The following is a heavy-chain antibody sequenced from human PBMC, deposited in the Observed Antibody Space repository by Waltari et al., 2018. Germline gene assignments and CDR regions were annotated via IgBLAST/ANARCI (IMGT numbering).Heavy chain of an antibody. J-gene: IGHJ4*02. CDR1: GFTFSNFW. CDR3: ARYYDGSGSDDHFDY. CDR2: IDQDGSEK. Sequence: EVPLVESGGGLVQPGGSLRLSCAASGFTFSNFWMSWVRQAPGRGLEWVANIDQDGSEKYYVDFLKGRFTISRDNARNSLYLHMNSLRADDTAVYYCARYYDGSGSDDHFDYWGQGTLVTVSS. V-gene: IGHV3-7*01. D-gene: IGHD3-22*01.